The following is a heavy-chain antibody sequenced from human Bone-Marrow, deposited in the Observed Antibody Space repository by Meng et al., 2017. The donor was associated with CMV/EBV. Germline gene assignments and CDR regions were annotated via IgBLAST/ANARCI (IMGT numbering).Heavy chain of an antibody. CDR1: GYTFTGYY. J-gene: IGHJ4*02. D-gene: IGHD2-2*01. CDR2: INPNSGGT. V-gene: IGHV1-2*02. CDR3: ARVPAAMPGVDY. Sequence: QVQLVESGAEVEKPGASEKVSCKAAGYTFTGYYMHWVRQAPGQGLEWMGWINPNSGGTNYAQKFQGRVTMTRDTSISTAYMELSRLRSDDTAVYYCARVPAAMPGVDYWGQGTLVTVSS.